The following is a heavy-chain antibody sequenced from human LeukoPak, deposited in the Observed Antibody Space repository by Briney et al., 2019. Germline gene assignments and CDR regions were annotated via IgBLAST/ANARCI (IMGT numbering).Heavy chain of an antibody. D-gene: IGHD2-15*01. V-gene: IGHV6-1*01. CDR3: ARAGIVATITQYYFDF. J-gene: IGHJ4*02. CDR1: GDSVSSNSAA. Sequence: SQTLSLTCAISGDSVSSNSAAWNWLRQSPSRGLEWLGRTYYRSKWYNDYAVSVRSRITINPGTSKNQFSLQLNSVTPEDTAVYYCARAGIVATITQYYFDFWGQGSLVTVSS. CDR2: TYYRSKWYN.